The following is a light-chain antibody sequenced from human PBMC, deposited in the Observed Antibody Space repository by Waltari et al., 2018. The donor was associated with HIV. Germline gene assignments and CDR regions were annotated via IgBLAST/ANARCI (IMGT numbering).Light chain of an antibody. CDR1: ALSTHY. Sequence: SYELTQAPSVSVSPGQTAKITCSGDALSTHYVYWYQQKPGQAPLMMIFKDSERPSEIPSRFSASSSGSTFILTISGVQAEDEADYYCQSGHNSDSIFGGGTKLTVL. J-gene: IGLJ2*01. V-gene: IGLV3-25*03. CDR2: KDS. CDR3: QSGHNSDSI.